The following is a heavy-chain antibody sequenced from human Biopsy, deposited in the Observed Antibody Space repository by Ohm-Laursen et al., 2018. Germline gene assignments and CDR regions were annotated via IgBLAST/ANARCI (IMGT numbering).Heavy chain of an antibody. CDR1: GFIFSDYY. CDR2: ISSRTNTI. Sequence: SLRLSCAAPGFIFSDYYMSWIRQAPGKGLKWGSYISSRTNTIYYADSVTGRFTVSRDNGKNSVYLQMNSLRVEDTAVYYCARDGEAKYCKHGVCPSDFWGQGTLVTVSS. V-gene: IGHV3-11*04. D-gene: IGHD2-8*01. CDR3: ARDGEAKYCKHGVCPSDF. J-gene: IGHJ4*02.